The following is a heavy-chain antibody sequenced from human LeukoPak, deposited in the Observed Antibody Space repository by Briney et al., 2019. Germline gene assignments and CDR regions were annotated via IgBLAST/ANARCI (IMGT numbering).Heavy chain of an antibody. D-gene: IGHD3-9*01. CDR3: ARDQDDILTGYYMDV. J-gene: IGHJ6*03. Sequence: ASVKVSCKASGGTFSSYAISWVRQTPGQGLEWMGIINPSGGSTSYAQKFQGRVTMTRDTSTSTVYMELSSLRSEDTAVYYCARDQDDILTGYYMDVWGKGTTVTISS. V-gene: IGHV1-46*01. CDR2: INPSGGST. CDR1: GGTFSSYA.